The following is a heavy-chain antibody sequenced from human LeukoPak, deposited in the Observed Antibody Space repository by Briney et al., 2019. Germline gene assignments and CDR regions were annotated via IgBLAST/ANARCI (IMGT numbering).Heavy chain of an antibody. CDR3: TKDQDRVGAPHDY. CDR2: LSIDGSST. J-gene: IGHJ4*02. V-gene: IGHV3-74*01. D-gene: IGHD3-16*01. Sequence: GGSLRLSCAASGFTFDDYAMHWVRQAPGQGLVWVSRLSIDGSSTDYADSVKGRFTISRDNAKNTLYLQMNSLRAEDTAVYYCTKDQDRVGAPHDYWGQGTLVTVSS. CDR1: GFTFDDYA.